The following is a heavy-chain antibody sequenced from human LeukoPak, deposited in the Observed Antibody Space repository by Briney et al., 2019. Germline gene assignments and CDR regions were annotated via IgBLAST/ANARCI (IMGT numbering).Heavy chain of an antibody. D-gene: IGHD3-22*01. CDR1: GYTFTGYY. CDR3: ARDDQYYYDSSGYPEGAFDI. J-gene: IGHJ3*02. CDR2: INPNSGGT. Sequence: ASVKVSCKASGYTFTGYYMNWVRQAPGQGLEWMGWINPNSGGTSYAQKFQGRVTMTRDTSISIAYMELSRLRSDDTAVYYCARDDQYYYDSSGYPEGAFDIWGQGTMVTVSS. V-gene: IGHV1-2*02.